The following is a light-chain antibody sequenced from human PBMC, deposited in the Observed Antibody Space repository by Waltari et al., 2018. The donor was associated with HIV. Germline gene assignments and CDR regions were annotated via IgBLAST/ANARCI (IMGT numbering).Light chain of an antibody. J-gene: IGLJ3*02. Sequence: SVLTQPHSVSVAPGMTARITCGGKNIERKSVHCDQQKQGQALILLICYDNDWPSGIPGRFPGSNSSNTANLTIHRVGVGDDAHYYCQVCDSTLVHVSFGCVTNLSVL. CDR1: NIERKS. CDR3: QVCDSTLVHVS. V-gene: IGLV3-21*01. CDR2: YDN.